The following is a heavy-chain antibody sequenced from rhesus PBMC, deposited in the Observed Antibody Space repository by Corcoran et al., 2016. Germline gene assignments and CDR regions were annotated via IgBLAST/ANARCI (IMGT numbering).Heavy chain of an antibody. CDR3: ARERSSDQEYYFDY. D-gene: IGHD4-29*01. V-gene: IGHV4-122*02. J-gene: IGHJ4*01. CDR1: GGSISSGYYY. Sequence: QVQLQESGPGLVKPSETLSLTCAVSGGSISSGYYYWSWIRQPPGKGLEWIGYSTHSGSTSYNPSLKSRVTISRDTSKNQFSLKLSSVTAADTAVYYCARERSSDQEYYFDYWGQGVLVTVSS. CDR2: STHSGST.